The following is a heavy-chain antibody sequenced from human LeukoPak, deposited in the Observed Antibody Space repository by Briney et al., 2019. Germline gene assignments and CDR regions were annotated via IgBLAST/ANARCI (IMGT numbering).Heavy chain of an antibody. D-gene: IGHD2-8*01. CDR1: GGSFSGYY. CDR2: INHSGST. Sequence: PSETLSHTCAVYGGSFSGYYWSWIRQPPGKGLEWIGEINHSGSTNYNPSLKRRVTISVDTSKNQFSLKLSSVTAADTAVYYCARRTVYCTNGECYSVNFDYWGLGNLVTVSS. J-gene: IGHJ4*02. CDR3: ARRTVYCTNGECYSVNFDY. V-gene: IGHV4-34*01.